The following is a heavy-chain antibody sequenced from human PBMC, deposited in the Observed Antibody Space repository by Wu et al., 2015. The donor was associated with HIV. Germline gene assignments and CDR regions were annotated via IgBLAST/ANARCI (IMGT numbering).Heavy chain of an antibody. CDR1: GGTFDSYG. Sequence: QVQVVQSGAEMKKPGSSMKVSCKASGGTFDSYGINWVRQAPGQGLEWMGGIIPMFGTPNYAQKFEGRITIIADKSTSTVNMELRRLRPGDTAVYFCNRGMQRWVNDAFDIWGQGTMVTVSS. V-gene: IGHV1-69*14. CDR3: NRGMQRWVNDAFDI. J-gene: IGHJ3*02. D-gene: IGHD6-25*01. CDR2: IIPMFGTP.